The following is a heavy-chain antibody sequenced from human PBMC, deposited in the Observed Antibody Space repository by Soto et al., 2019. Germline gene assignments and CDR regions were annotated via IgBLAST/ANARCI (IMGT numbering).Heavy chain of an antibody. D-gene: IGHD3-10*01. V-gene: IGHV3-7*03. CDR1: GSTTSSYW. J-gene: IGHJ4*02. CDR2: IKEDGTEK. CDR3: VTGAHADY. Sequence: GGSLRRSCAACGSTTSSYWMGCFRHAPGRGLEWVATIKEDGTEKYYMDSLKGRFTISRDNAINSLYLQMSSLRAEDTAVYFCVTGAHADYWGQGTLVTVSS.